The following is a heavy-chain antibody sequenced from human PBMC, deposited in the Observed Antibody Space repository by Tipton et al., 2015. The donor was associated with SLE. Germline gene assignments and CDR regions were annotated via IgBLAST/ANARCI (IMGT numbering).Heavy chain of an antibody. CDR3: ARASEAYYYESSGYYFDY. D-gene: IGHD3-22*01. J-gene: IGHJ4*02. V-gene: IGHV3-74*01. CDR1: GFTFSSYW. CDR2: INSDGSST. Sequence: SLRLSCAASGFTFSSYWMHWVRQAPGKGLVWVSRINSDGSSTSYADSVKGRFTISRDNAKNTLYLQMNSLRAEDTAVYYCARASEAYYYESSGYYFDYWGQGTLVTVSS.